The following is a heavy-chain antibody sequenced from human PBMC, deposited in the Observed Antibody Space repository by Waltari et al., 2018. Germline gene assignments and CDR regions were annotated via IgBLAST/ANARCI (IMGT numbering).Heavy chain of an antibody. D-gene: IGHD6-19*01. J-gene: IGHJ4*02. CDR3: AKEIYRIGRPCFDY. CDR2: ITSGGGDT. V-gene: IGHV3-23*01. Sequence: QLLESGGGWRQAGGSLRLSCAASGVKFSNSARSWVRQAPGTGPEWVSGITSGGGDTYYTDSVRGRVTIARDNSKNTVYLQMNSLRHEDTAVYYCAKEIYRIGRPCFDYWGQGVRVTVSS. CDR1: GVKFSNSA.